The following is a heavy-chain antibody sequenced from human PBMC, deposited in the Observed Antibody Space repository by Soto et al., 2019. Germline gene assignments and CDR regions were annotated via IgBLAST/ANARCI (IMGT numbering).Heavy chain of an antibody. V-gene: IGHV4-61*03. CDR2: IYYSGTT. CDR3: ARGEYYDSSGYYYAEYFHH. D-gene: IGHD3-22*01. Sequence: SETQSLTCTVAGGSINSGNYFWSWIRQPPGRGLEWIGYIYYSGTTNYNPSLKGRVTISLDTSKSHFSLKLTSVTAADTAVYYCARGEYYDSSGYYYAEYFHHWGQGTLVTVSS. J-gene: IGHJ1*01. CDR1: GGSINSGNYF.